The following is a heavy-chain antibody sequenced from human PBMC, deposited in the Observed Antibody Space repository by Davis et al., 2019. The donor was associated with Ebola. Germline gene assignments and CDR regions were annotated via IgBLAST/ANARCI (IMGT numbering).Heavy chain of an antibody. Sequence: GESLKISCVASGFTFSNYWMHWIRQAPGKGLVWVSRINPGGTITTYADSVEGRFTISRDNSKNTLYLQMNSLRAEDTAVYYYARGYNIVVVVAATPDYYGMDVWGKGTTVTVSS. CDR3: ARGYNIVVVVAATPDYYGMDV. V-gene: IGHV3-74*01. D-gene: IGHD2-15*01. J-gene: IGHJ6*04. CDR1: GFTFSNYW. CDR2: INPGGTIT.